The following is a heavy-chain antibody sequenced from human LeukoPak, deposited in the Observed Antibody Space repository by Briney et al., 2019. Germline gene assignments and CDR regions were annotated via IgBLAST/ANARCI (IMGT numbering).Heavy chain of an antibody. J-gene: IGHJ4*02. D-gene: IGHD6-6*01. CDR2: IYYSGGT. CDR3: ANTHLAAPPFDY. CDR1: GGSISSYY. V-gene: IGHV4-59*08. Sequence: SETLSLTCTVSGGSISSYYWSWIRQPPGKGLEWIGYIYYSGGTNYNPSLKSRVTISVDTSKNQFSLRLSSVTAADTAVYYCANTHLAAPPFDYWGQGTLVTVSS.